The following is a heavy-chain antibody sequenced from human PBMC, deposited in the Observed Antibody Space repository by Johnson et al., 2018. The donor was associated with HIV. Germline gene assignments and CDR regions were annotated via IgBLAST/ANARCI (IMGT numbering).Heavy chain of an antibody. CDR3: AKAFEYSSSSMAFDI. V-gene: IGHV3-30*18. J-gene: IGHJ3*02. D-gene: IGHD6-6*01. CDR2: ISYDGSNK. Sequence: VQLVESGGGVVRPGKSLRLSCAASGFTFSSYGMHWVRQAPGKGLEWVAVISYDGSNKYYADSVKGRFTISRDNSKNTLYLQMNSLRAEDTAVYYCAKAFEYSSSSMAFDIWGQGTMVTVSS. CDR1: GFTFSSYG.